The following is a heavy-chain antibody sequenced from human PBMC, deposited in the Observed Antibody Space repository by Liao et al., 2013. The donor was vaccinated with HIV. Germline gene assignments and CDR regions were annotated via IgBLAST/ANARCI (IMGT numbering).Heavy chain of an antibody. CDR1: GGSFSGYY. J-gene: IGHJ3*02. CDR3: ARGAGYSYGRRMDI. Sequence: QLQLQESGPGLVKPSETLSLTCAVYGGSFSGYYWSWIRQPPGKGLEWIGEIYHSGSTNYNPSLKSRVTISVDTSKNEFSLKVSSVTAADTAVYYCARGAGYSYGRRMDIWGQRDKWSPSLQ. CDR2: IYHSGST. D-gene: IGHD5-18*01. V-gene: IGHV4-34*01.